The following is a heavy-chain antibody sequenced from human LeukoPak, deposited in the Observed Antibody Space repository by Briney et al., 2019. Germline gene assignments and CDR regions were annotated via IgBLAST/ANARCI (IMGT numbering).Heavy chain of an antibody. CDR1: GFIFSSYA. Sequence: QPGGSLRLSCAASGFIFSSYAMHWVRQAPGKGLEWVALISYDGSNKYYADSVKGRFTISRDNSKNTLYLQMNSLRGEDTAVYYCARDWDGVQYGDFDYWGQGTLVTVSS. CDR2: ISYDGSNK. D-gene: IGHD4-17*01. CDR3: ARDWDGVQYGDFDY. J-gene: IGHJ4*02. V-gene: IGHV3-30*04.